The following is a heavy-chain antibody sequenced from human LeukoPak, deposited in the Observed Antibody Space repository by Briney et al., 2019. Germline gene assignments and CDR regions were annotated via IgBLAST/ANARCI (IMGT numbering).Heavy chain of an antibody. V-gene: IGHV1-8*02. CDR3: ARGGILTGYYNIDY. CDR2: MNPNSGNT. J-gene: IGHJ4*02. CDR1: GYTFTSYG. D-gene: IGHD3-9*01. Sequence: ASVTVSCKASGYTFTSYGINWVRQAPGQGLEWMGWMNPNSGNTGYAQKFQGRVTMTRNTSVSTAYMELSSLRSEDTAVYYCARGGILTGYYNIDYWGQGTLVTVSS.